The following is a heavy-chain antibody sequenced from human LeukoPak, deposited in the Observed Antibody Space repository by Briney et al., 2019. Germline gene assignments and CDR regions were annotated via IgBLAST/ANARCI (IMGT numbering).Heavy chain of an antibody. CDR2: ISGSGGST. CDR3: AKDLIPQNYFDSSGYLDH. V-gene: IGHV3-23*01. D-gene: IGHD3-22*01. Sequence: PGGSLRLSCAASGFTFSSYAMSWVRQTPGKGLEWVSAISGSGGSTYYADSVKGRFTISRDNSKNTLYLQMNSLRAEDTAIYYCAKDLIPQNYFDSSGYLDHWGQGTLVTVSS. CDR1: GFTFSSYA. J-gene: IGHJ4*02.